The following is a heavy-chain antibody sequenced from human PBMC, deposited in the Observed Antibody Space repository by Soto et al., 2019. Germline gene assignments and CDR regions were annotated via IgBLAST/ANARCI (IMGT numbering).Heavy chain of an antibody. J-gene: IGHJ4*02. CDR3: ARGRPVRPYYFDY. D-gene: IGHD3-10*02. Sequence: SETLSLTGAVSGGSISSGGYSWSWIRQPPGKGLEWIGYIYHSGSTYYNPSLKSRVTISVDRSKNQFSLKLSSVTAADTAVYYCARGRPVRPYYFDYWGQGTLVTVSS. CDR2: IYHSGST. V-gene: IGHV4-30-2*01. CDR1: GGSISSGGYS.